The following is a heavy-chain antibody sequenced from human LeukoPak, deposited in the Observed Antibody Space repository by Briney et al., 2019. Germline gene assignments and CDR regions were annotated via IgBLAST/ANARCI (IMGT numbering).Heavy chain of an antibody. Sequence: SETLSLTCTVSGGSISSYYWSWIRQPPGKGLEWIGYIYYSGSTNYNPSLKSRVTISVDTSKNQFSLKLSSVTAADTAVHYCARHVDIVVVPAAPDYYYYYGMDVWGQGTTVTVSS. V-gene: IGHV4-59*08. CDR1: GGSISSYY. CDR2: IYYSGST. CDR3: ARHVDIVVVPAAPDYYYYYGMDV. D-gene: IGHD2-2*03. J-gene: IGHJ6*02.